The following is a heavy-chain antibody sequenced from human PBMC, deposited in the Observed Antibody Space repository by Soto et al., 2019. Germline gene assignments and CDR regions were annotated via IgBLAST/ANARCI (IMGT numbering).Heavy chain of an antibody. CDR1: GFTFSRYG. D-gene: IGHD2-15*01. J-gene: IGHJ5*01. Sequence: EVQLVESGGGLVKPGGSLRLSCAASGFTFSRYGMNWLRQAPGKGLEWVASISSSTSYVYYADSVKGRFSTSRDNAKNILYLEMYALRSEDTAIYYCAGDPSEGCVGNWFESWGQGTLVTVSS. CDR3: AGDPSEGCVGNWFES. V-gene: IGHV3-21*06. CDR2: ISSSTSYV.